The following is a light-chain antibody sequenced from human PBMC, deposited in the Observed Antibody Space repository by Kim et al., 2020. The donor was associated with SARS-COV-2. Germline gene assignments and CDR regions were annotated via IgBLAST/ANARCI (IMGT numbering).Light chain of an antibody. V-gene: IGKV3-15*01. CDR2: SAS. CDR1: QSVSSN. Sequence: EIVMTQSPATLSVSPGERATLSCRASQSVSSNLAWYQHKPGQAPRLLIYSASTRATGIPARFSGSGSGTEFTLTISSLQSEDLAVYYCQQYNNWSPWTFGQGTKVDIK. CDR3: QQYNNWSPWT. J-gene: IGKJ1*01.